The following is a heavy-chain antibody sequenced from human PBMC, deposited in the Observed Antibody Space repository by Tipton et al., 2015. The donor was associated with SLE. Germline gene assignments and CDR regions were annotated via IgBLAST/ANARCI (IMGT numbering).Heavy chain of an antibody. Sequence: LRLSCAVYGGSFSGYYWSWIRQPPAKGLEWIGEINHSGSTNYNPSLKSRVTISVDTSKNQFSLKLSSVTAADTAVYYCARAQRGPIRAFDIWGQVTMVTVSS. J-gene: IGHJ3*02. CDR2: INHSGST. V-gene: IGHV4-34*01. D-gene: IGHD5-12*01. CDR3: ARAQRGPIRAFDI. CDR1: GGSFSGYY.